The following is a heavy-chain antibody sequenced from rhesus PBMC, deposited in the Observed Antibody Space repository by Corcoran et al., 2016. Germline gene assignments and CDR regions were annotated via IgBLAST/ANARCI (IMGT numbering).Heavy chain of an antibody. J-gene: IGHJ4*01. Sequence: QVQLVQSGAEIKQPGASVKLSCKASGYTFTNYYMHWVRQAPGQGLDWLGLISPYNSNHDYPHNFPGRFTLTADTSTSTGYMELSSLRSEDTAVYYCTSGGWNNYFDCWGQGVLVTVSS. D-gene: IGHD1-20*01. V-gene: IGHV1-180*01. CDR1: GYTFTNYY. CDR2: ISPYNSNH. CDR3: TSGGWNNYFDC.